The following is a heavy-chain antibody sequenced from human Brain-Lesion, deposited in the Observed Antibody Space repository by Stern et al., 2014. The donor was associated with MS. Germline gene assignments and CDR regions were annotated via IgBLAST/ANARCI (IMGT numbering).Heavy chain of an antibody. CDR1: GGSVSSTSYA. V-gene: IGHV4-39*02. CDR3: AGEEDIRYCSGGSCTGNWFDP. Sequence: VQLVESGPGLVKPSETLSLTCTVAGGSVSSTSYALAWIRQPPGKGLEWIGTIYYSGNTYSRPSLKSRITLSLAPSTNPFSLPLRSVTAADTAVYYCAGEEDIRYCSGGSCTGNWFDPWGQGTLVTVSS. D-gene: IGHD2-15*01. J-gene: IGHJ5*02. CDR2: IYYSGNT.